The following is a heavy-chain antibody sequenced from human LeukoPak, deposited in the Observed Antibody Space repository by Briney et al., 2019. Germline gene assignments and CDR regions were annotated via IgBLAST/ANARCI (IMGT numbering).Heavy chain of an antibody. V-gene: IGHV4-31*03. CDR2: IYYSGST. Sequence: SETLALTCTVSGGSISSGGYYWSWIRQHPGKGLEWIGYIYYSGSTYYNPSLKSRVTISVDTSKNQFSLKLSSVTAADTAVYYCARRGRDGLDYWGQGTLVTVSS. CDR1: GGSISSGGYY. CDR3: ARRGRDGLDY. J-gene: IGHJ4*02. D-gene: IGHD5-24*01.